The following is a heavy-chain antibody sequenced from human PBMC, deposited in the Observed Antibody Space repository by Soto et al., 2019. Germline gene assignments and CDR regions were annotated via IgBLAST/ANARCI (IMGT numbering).Heavy chain of an antibody. D-gene: IGHD3-10*01. CDR3: ARIKLGSAFDI. J-gene: IGHJ3*02. CDR1: GLIVRDNY. Sequence: EGQLVESGGGLIQPGGSLRLSCAASGLIVRDNYMSWVRQAPGKGLEWISVLYAGGTTHYADSVRGRFTISRDRYKNALYLQINSLRVEDTAVYYCARIKLGSAFDIWGQGTMVTVSP. V-gene: IGHV3-53*01. CDR2: LYAGGTT.